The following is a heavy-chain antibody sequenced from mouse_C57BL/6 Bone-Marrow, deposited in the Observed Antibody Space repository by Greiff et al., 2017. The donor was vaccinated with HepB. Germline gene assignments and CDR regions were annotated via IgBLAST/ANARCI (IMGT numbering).Heavy chain of an antibody. CDR2: IYPGDGDT. V-gene: IGHV1-80*01. CDR3: ARAAEGNYLFAY. CDR1: GYAFSSYW. D-gene: IGHD2-1*01. J-gene: IGHJ3*01. Sequence: VQLQQSGAELVKPGASVKISCKASGYAFSSYWMNWVKQRPGKGLEWIGQIYPGDGDTNYNGKFKGKATLTADKSSSTAYMQLSSLTSEDSAVYFCARAAEGNYLFAYWGQGTLVTVSA.